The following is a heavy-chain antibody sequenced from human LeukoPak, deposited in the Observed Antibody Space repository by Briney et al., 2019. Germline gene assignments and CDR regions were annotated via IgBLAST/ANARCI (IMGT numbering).Heavy chain of an antibody. D-gene: IGHD3-3*01. V-gene: IGHV4-59*01. CDR1: GGSTSSYY. CDR2: IYYSGST. J-gene: IGHJ6*03. CDR3: ARTYYDFWSGYSYYYYYYMDV. Sequence: SETLSLTCTVSGGSTSSYYWSWIRQPPGKGLEWIGYIYYSGSTNYNPSLKSRVTISVDTSKNQFSLKLSSVTAADTAVYYCARTYYDFWSGYSYYYYYYMDVWGKGTTVTVSS.